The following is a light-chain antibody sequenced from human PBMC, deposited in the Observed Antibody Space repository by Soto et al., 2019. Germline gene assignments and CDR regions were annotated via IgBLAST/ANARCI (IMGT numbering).Light chain of an antibody. V-gene: IGLV2-8*01. CDR3: SSFAGSNNFKV. Sequence: SVLTQPPSASGSPGQSVTISCTGTSSDVGGYNYVSWYQQHPGKAPKLMIYEVSKRPSGVPDRFSGSKSGNTASLTVSGLQAEDEADYYCSSFAGSNNFKVFGAGTRSPS. CDR2: EVS. CDR1: SSDVGGYNY. J-gene: IGLJ1*01.